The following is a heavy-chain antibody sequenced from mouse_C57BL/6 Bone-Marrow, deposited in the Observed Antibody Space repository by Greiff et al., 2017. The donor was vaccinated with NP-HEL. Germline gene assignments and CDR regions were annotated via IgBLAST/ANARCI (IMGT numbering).Heavy chain of an antibody. CDR1: GYTFTSYG. Sequence: VQVVESGAELARPGASVKLSCKASGYTFTSYGISWVKQRTGQGLEWIGEIYPRSGNTYYNEKFKGKATLTADKSSSTAYMELRSLTSEDSAVYFCARGWFSRYYAMDYWGQGTSVTVSS. CDR2: IYPRSGNT. V-gene: IGHV1-81*01. CDR3: ARGWFSRYYAMDY. J-gene: IGHJ4*01. D-gene: IGHD2-3*01.